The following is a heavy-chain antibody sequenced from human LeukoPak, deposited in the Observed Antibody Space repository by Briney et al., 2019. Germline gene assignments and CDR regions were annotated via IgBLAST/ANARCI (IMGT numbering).Heavy chain of an antibody. CDR1: GGTFSSYA. Sequence: ASVKVSCKASGGTFSSYAISWVRQAPGQGLEWMGIINPSGGSTSYAQKFQGRVTMTRDTSTSTVYMELSSLRSEDTAVYYCARVLSSGYYDSSGYLSDWGQGTLVTVSS. D-gene: IGHD3-22*01. CDR3: ARVLSSGYYDSSGYLSD. J-gene: IGHJ4*02. V-gene: IGHV1-46*01. CDR2: INPSGGST.